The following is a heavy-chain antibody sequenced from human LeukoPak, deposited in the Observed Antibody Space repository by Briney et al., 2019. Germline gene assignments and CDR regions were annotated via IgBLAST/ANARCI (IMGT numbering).Heavy chain of an antibody. J-gene: IGHJ4*02. V-gene: IGHV3-7*01. CDR2: IKQDGSEK. CDR1: GFTFSSYR. Sequence: PGGPLRLSCAASGFTFSSYRMSWVRQAPGKGLEWVANIKQDGSEKYYVDSVKGRFTISRDNAKNSLYLQMNSLRAEDTAVYYCARVVDTAMVLDYWGQGTLVTVSS. D-gene: IGHD5-18*01. CDR3: ARVVDTAMVLDY.